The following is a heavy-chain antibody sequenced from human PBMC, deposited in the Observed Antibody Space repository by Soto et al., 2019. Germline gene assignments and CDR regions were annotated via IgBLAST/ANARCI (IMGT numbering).Heavy chain of an antibody. V-gene: IGHV4-39*01. D-gene: IGHD5-18*01. CDR2: IYYSGST. CDR1: GGSISSTTHY. Sequence: SETLSLTCTVSGGSISSTTHYWGWIRQPPGKGLEWIGSIYYSGSTYYNPSLKSRVTISVDTSKNQFSLKLSSVTAADTAVYYCARQDTAMVRWDYYYGMDVWGQGSTVTSP. J-gene: IGHJ6*02. CDR3: ARQDTAMVRWDYYYGMDV.